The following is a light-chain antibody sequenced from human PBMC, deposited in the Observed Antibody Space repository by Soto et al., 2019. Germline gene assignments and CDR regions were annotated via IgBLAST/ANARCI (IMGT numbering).Light chain of an antibody. CDR3: QQYGSSPTYT. J-gene: IGKJ2*01. V-gene: IGKV3-20*01. CDR2: GAS. CDR1: QSVSSSY. Sequence: EIVLTQSPGTLSLSPGERATLSCRASQSVSSSYLAWYQQKPGQAPRLLIYGASCRATGIPDRFSGSESGTDLTLTISILEHEDFEVYYCQQYGSSPTYTFGQGTQLAIK.